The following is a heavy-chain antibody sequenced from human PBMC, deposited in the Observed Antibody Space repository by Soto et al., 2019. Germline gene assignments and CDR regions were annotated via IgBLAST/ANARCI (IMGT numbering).Heavy chain of an antibody. CDR2: MNPNSGNT. Sequence: QVQLVQSGAEVKKPGASVKVSCKASGYTFTSYDINWVRQATGQGLEWMGWMNPNSGNTVYAQKFQGRVTMTRNTSVSTAYMELSSLRSEDPAVSYCARERSSGWYVDYWGQGTLVTVSS. D-gene: IGHD6-19*01. V-gene: IGHV1-8*01. CDR3: ARERSSGWYVDY. CDR1: GYTFTSYD. J-gene: IGHJ4*02.